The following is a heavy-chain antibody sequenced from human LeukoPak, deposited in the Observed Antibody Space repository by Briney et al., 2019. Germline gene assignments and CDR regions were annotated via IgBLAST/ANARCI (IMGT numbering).Heavy chain of an antibody. CDR2: IYTSGST. Sequence: SSETLSLTCTVSGGSISSYYWSWIRQPAGKGLEWIGRIYTSGSTNYNPSLKSRVTMSVDTSKNQFSLKLSSVTAADTAVYYCARARDKWELRGAWFDPWGQGTLVTVSS. V-gene: IGHV4-4*07. CDR1: GGSISSYY. CDR3: ARARDKWELRGAWFDP. D-gene: IGHD1-26*01. J-gene: IGHJ5*02.